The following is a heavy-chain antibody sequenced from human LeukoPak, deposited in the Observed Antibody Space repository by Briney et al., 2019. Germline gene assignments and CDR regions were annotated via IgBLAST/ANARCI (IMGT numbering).Heavy chain of an antibody. V-gene: IGHV1-69*04. CDR2: IIPILGIA. J-gene: IGHJ3*02. CDR1: GGTFSSYA. D-gene: IGHD1-1*01. Sequence: SVKVSCKASGGTFSSYAISWVRQAPGQGLEWMGRIIPILGIANYAQKFQGRVTITADKSTSTAYMELSSLRSEDTAVYYCARYGTTDVDAFDIWGQGTMVTVSS. CDR3: ARYGTTDVDAFDI.